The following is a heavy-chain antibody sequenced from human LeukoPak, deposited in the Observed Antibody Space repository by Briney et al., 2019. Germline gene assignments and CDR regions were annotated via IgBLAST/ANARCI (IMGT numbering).Heavy chain of an antibody. CDR2: IYYSGST. J-gene: IGHJ6*03. CDR3: ARAKSGGAYTFYYYMDV. Sequence: SETLSLTCTVSGGSISTYYWSWIRQPPGKGLEWIGCIYYSGSTNYNPSLKSRVTISVDTSKNQFSLKLSSVTAADTAVYYCARAKSGGAYTFYYYMDVWGKGTTVTVSS. D-gene: IGHD1-26*01. CDR1: GGSISTYY. V-gene: IGHV4-59*01.